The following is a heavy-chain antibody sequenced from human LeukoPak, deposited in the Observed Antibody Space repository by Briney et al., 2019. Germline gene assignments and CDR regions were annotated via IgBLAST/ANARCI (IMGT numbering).Heavy chain of an antibody. V-gene: IGHV3-23*01. CDR3: AKQRRMTTVTAQLY. CDR2: ISGSGGST. J-gene: IGHJ4*02. D-gene: IGHD4-17*01. Sequence: QPGGSLRLSCAASGFTFSSYAMSWVRQAPGKGLEWVSAISGSGGSTYYADSVKGRFTISRDNSKNTLYLQMDSLRAEDTAVYYCAKQRRMTTVTAQLYWGQGTLVTVSS. CDR1: GFTFSSYA.